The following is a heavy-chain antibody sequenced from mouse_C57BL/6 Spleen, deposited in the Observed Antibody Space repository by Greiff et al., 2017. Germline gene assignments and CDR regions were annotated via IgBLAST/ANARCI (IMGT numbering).Heavy chain of an antibody. CDR2: IDPANGDT. J-gene: IGHJ4*01. CDR3: TPGGYYAMDY. V-gene: IGHV14-4*01. CDR1: GFNIKDDY. Sequence: VQLQQSGAELVRPGASVKLSCTASGFNIKDDYMHWVKQRPEQGLEWIGWIDPANGDTEYASKFQGKATITADTSSNTADLQLSSLTSEDTAVYYCTPGGYYAMDYWGQGTSVTVSS.